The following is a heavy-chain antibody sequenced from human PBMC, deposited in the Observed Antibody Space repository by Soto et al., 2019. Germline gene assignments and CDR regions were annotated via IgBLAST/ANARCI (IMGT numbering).Heavy chain of an antibody. V-gene: IGHV3-23*01. CDR3: AKRVEYSSSTHYFDY. J-gene: IGHJ4*02. D-gene: IGHD6-6*01. Sequence: EVQLLESGGGLVQAGGSLRLACAASGFTFSTYGMSWVRQAPGKGLEWVSSISDTGGNTYYSDSVKGRFTISRDNSENTLYLQMNSLRADDTAVYYCAKRVEYSSSTHYFDYWGQGTLVTVSS. CDR1: GFTFSTYG. CDR2: ISDTGGNT.